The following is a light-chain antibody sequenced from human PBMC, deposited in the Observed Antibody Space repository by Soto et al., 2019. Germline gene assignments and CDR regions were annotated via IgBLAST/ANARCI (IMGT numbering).Light chain of an antibody. Sequence: EIVLTQSPATLSLSPGERATLSCRASQSVSSYLAWYHQKPGQAPRLLIYDASNRATGIPARFSGSGSGTDFTLTISSLEPEDFAVYYCQQRSNWPTYTFGQGTKREIK. CDR1: QSVSSY. CDR3: QQRSNWPTYT. CDR2: DAS. V-gene: IGKV3-11*01. J-gene: IGKJ2*01.